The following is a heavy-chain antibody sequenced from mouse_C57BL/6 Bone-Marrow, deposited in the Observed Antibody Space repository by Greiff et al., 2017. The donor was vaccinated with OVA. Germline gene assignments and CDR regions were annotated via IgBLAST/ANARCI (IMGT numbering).Heavy chain of an antibody. CDR1: GFTFSDYG. CDR3: AGPWFAY. CDR2: ISSGSSTI. Sequence: EVKVVESGGGLVKPGGSLKLSCAASGFTFSDYGMHWVRQAPEKGLEWVAYISSGSSTIYYADTVKGRFTISRDNAKNTLFLQMTSLRAEDTAMYYCAGPWFAYWGQGTLVTVSA. J-gene: IGHJ3*01. V-gene: IGHV5-17*01.